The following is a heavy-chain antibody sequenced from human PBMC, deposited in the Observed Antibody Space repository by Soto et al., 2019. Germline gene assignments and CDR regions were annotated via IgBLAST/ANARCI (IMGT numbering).Heavy chain of an antibody. CDR2: IYPVDSDT. Sequence: GESLKISCKGSGYSFTSYWIGWVRQMPGKGLEWMGIIYPVDSDTRYSPSFQGQVTISADKSISTAYLQWSSLKASDTAMYYCARVVVPAAMGYYYYYMDVWGKGTTVTVSS. CDR1: GYSFTSYW. J-gene: IGHJ6*03. D-gene: IGHD2-2*01. CDR3: ARVVVPAAMGYYYYYMDV. V-gene: IGHV5-51*01.